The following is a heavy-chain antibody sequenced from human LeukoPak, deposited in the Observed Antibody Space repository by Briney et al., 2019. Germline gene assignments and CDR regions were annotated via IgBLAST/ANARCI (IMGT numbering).Heavy chain of an antibody. D-gene: IGHD1-26*01. CDR3: ARGHVAYSGSYYVDAFDI. Sequence: PGGTLRLSSAASGVTSSSYKMSWGRQAPGKGLEWVSYISSSGSTIYYADSVKGLFTISRDNAKNSLYLQMNSLRAEDTAVYYCARGHVAYSGSYYVDAFDIWGQGTMVTVSS. CDR2: ISSSGSTI. CDR1: GVTSSSYK. V-gene: IGHV3-48*03. J-gene: IGHJ3*02.